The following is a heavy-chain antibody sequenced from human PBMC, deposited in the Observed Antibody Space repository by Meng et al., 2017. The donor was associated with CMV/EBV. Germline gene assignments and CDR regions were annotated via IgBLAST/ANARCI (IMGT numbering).Heavy chain of an antibody. V-gene: IGHV3-21*01. D-gene: IGHD5-24*01. CDR2: ISSSSSYI. J-gene: IGHJ4*02. CDR1: GFTFSSYS. Sequence: GESLKISCAASGFTFSSYSMNWVRQAPGKGLEWVSSISSSSSYIYYADSVKGRFTISRDNAKNSLYLQMNSLRAEDTAVYYCARERMGHWGQGTLVTISS. CDR3: ARERMGH.